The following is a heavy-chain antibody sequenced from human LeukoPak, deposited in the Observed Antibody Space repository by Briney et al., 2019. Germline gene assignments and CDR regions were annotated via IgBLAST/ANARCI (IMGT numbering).Heavy chain of an antibody. CDR3: QKESGIRYFDWFTYYYYGMDV. Sequence: GGSLRLSCAASGFTFSSHAMSWVRQAPGKGLEWVSAISGSGGSTYYADSVKGRFTISRDNSKNTLYLQMNSLRAEDTAVYFFQKESGIRYFDWFTYYYYGMDVWGQGTTVTVSS. CDR2: ISGSGGST. V-gene: IGHV3-23*01. D-gene: IGHD3-9*01. J-gene: IGHJ6*02. CDR1: GFTFSSHA.